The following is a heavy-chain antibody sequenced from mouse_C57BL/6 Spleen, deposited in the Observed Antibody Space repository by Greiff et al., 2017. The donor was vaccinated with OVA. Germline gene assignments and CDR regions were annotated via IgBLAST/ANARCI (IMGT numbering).Heavy chain of an antibody. J-gene: IGHJ2*01. Sequence: EVQLVESGGGLVQPKGSLKLSCAASGFSFNTYAMNWVRQAPGKGLEWVARIRSKSNNYATYYADSVKDRFTISRDDSESMLYLQMNNLKTEDTAMYYCVRQFSYYFDDWGQGTTLTVSS. CDR1: GFSFNTYA. CDR3: VRQFSYYFDD. CDR2: IRSKSNNYAT. V-gene: IGHV10-1*01.